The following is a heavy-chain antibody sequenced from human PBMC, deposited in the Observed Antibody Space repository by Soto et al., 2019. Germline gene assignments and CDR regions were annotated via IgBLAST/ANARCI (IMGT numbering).Heavy chain of an antibody. CDR1: GFTFSNYW. J-gene: IGHJ6*03. D-gene: IGHD2-15*01. CDR3: ARGDCVGGTCYSLAGSFYYYMDV. Sequence: EVQLVESGGALVQPGGSLRLSCAASGFTFSNYWMYWVRQAPGKGLEWVSRINSDGSVSSYADAGKGRLTISRDNVKNTLYLQMDSLRAEDTAVYYCARGDCVGGTCYSLAGSFYYYMDVWGKGTTVIVFS. V-gene: IGHV3-74*02. CDR2: INSDGSVS.